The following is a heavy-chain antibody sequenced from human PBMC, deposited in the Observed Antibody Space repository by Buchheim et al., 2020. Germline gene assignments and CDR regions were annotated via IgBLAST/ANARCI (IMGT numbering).Heavy chain of an antibody. J-gene: IGHJ6*02. CDR3: AKDRADIVVVVADGMDV. CDR2: ISYDGSNK. CDR1: GFTLSSYG. V-gene: IGHV3-30*18. D-gene: IGHD2-15*01. Sequence: QVQLVESGGGVVQPGRSLRLSCAASGFTLSSYGMHWVRQAPGKGLEWVAVISYDGSNKYYADSVKGRFTISRDNSKNTLYLQMNSLRAEDTAVYYCAKDRADIVVVVADGMDVWGQGTT.